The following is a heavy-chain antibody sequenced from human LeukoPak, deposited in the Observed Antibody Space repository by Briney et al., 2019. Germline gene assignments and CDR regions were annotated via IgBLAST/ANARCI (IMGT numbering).Heavy chain of an antibody. V-gene: IGHV3-30-3*01. Sequence: PGGSLRLSCAASGFTFSSYTMHWVRQAPGKGLEWVAVISYAGSNKYYADSVKGRFTISRDNSKNTLYLQMNSLRAEDTAVYYCARADYYDSSGSSSHDAFDIWGQGTMVTVSS. D-gene: IGHD3-22*01. CDR1: GFTFSSYT. CDR2: ISYAGSNK. J-gene: IGHJ3*02. CDR3: ARADYYDSSGSSSHDAFDI.